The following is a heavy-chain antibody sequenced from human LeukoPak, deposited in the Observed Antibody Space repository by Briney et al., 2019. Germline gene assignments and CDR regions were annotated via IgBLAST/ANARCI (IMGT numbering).Heavy chain of an antibody. D-gene: IGHD6-6*01. CDR1: GYTFTNNF. V-gene: IGHV1-46*01. CDR3: ARGPSEYSSSSDTFDV. CDR2: INPSGDNT. Sequence: WASVKVSCKASGYTFTNNFMHWVRQAPGQGLEWMGIINPSGDNTWYAQKFQGRVTMTRDMATSTAYMELSSLRSEDTAVYYCARGPSEYSSSSDTFDVWGQGTMVTVSS. J-gene: IGHJ3*01.